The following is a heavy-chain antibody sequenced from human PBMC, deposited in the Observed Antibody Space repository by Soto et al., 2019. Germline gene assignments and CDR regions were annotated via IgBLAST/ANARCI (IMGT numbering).Heavy chain of an antibody. Sequence: GASVKVSCKGSVYPFTSYDINWVRQATGQWLEWMGWMNPNSGNTGYAQKFQGRVTMTRNTSISTAYMELSSLRSEDTAVYYCARGRADYFEYWGQGTLVTVSS. CDR2: MNPNSGNT. CDR1: VYPFTSYD. CDR3: ARGRADYFEY. J-gene: IGHJ4*02. V-gene: IGHV1-8*01.